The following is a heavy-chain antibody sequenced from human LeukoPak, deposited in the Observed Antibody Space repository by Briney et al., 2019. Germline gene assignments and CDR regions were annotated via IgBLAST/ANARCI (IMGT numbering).Heavy chain of an antibody. J-gene: IGHJ4*02. CDR3: ARDQVPSMYFDY. CDR1: GFTFSSYG. V-gene: IGHV3-33*01. Sequence: PGGSLRLSCAASGFTFSSYGMHWVRQAPGKGLEWVAVIWYDGSNKYYADSVKGRFTISRDNSKNTLYLQMNSLRAEDTAVYYCARDQVPSMYFDYWGQGTLVTVSS. D-gene: IGHD1-1*01. CDR2: IWYDGSNK.